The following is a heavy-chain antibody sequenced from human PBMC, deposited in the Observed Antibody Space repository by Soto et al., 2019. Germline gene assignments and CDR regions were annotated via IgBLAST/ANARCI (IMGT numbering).Heavy chain of an antibody. J-gene: IGHJ5*02. D-gene: IGHD6-6*01. Sequence: PSETLSLTCTVSGGSISSYYWSWIRQPPGKGLEWIGYIYYSGSTNYNPSLKSRVTISVDTSENQFSLKLSSVTAADTAVYYCAGWQLGEYWFDPWGQGTLVTVSS. CDR3: AGWQLGEYWFDP. V-gene: IGHV4-59*01. CDR2: IYYSGST. CDR1: GGSISSYY.